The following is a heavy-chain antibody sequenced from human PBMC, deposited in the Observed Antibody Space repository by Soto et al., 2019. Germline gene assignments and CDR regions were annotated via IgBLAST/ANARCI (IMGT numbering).Heavy chain of an antibody. Sequence: PGGSLRLSCAASGFTFSAYAMGWVRQTPGKGLDWFSAISRAADSTYYADSVRGRFTISRDNSRNTVFLQMSSLGAEDTALYFCARVYSSASYFPDDWGQGTLVTVSS. CDR1: GFTFSAYA. CDR2: ISRAADST. CDR3: ARVYSSASYFPDD. V-gene: IGHV3-23*01. D-gene: IGHD3-22*01. J-gene: IGHJ4*02.